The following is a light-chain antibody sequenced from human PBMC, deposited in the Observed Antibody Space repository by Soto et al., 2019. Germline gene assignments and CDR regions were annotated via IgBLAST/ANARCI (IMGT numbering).Light chain of an antibody. CDR1: SSDVGSYNL. CDR3: SSYTTIKTVV. V-gene: IGLV2-14*02. Sequence: QSALTQPASVSGSPGQSITISCTGTSSDVGSYNLVSWYQQHPGKAPKLIIYEGSKRPSGVSNRFSGFKSANTAYLTISGVQPEDEADYHCSSYTTIKTVVFGGGTKLTVL. J-gene: IGLJ2*01. CDR2: EGS.